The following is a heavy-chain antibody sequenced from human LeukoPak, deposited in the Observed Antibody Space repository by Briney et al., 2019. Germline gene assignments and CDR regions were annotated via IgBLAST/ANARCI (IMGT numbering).Heavy chain of an antibody. V-gene: IGHV3-21*06. CDR1: GFSFSTYS. Sequence: GGSLRLSCAGSGFSFSTYSVNWVRQAPGKGLEWVSSISSTTSSKYYADSVRGRFTISRDHAKSSLYLQMNSLRTDDTAMYYCARGPPIGGDYWDYWGQGTLVTVSS. D-gene: IGHD4-17*01. J-gene: IGHJ4*02. CDR2: ISSTTSSK. CDR3: ARGPPIGGDYWDY.